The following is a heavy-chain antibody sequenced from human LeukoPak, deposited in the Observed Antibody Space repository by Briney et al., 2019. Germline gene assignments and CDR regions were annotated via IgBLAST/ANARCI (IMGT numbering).Heavy chain of an antibody. V-gene: IGHV4-34*01. Sequence: PSETLSLTCAVYGGSFSGYYWSWIRQPPGKGLEWIGEINHSGSTNYNPSLKSRVTISVDTSKNQFSLKLSSVTAADTAVYYCARLRYSSSWFSKRVWFDPWGQGTLVTVSS. J-gene: IGHJ5*02. CDR1: GGSFSGYY. CDR2: INHSGST. D-gene: IGHD6-13*01. CDR3: ARLRYSSSWFSKRVWFDP.